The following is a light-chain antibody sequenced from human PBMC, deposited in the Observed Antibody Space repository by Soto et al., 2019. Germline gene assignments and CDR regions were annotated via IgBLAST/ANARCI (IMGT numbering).Light chain of an antibody. Sequence: EIVRTQSPGTLSVSPGERVILSCRASQSVNSNLAWYQQKPGQTPRLLISGASTRATGIPVRFSGSGSGTEFTLTISSLQSEDFAVYYCQQYHNWPLITFGQGTRLEIK. CDR1: QSVNSN. CDR3: QQYHNWPLIT. CDR2: GAS. V-gene: IGKV3-15*01. J-gene: IGKJ5*01.